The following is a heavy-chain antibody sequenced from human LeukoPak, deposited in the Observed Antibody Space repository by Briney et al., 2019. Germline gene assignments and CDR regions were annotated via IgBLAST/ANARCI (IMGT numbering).Heavy chain of an antibody. D-gene: IGHD3-22*01. Sequence: GESLKISCQGSGYSFTTSWIGWVRQMPGKGLEWMGLIYPADSNTRYSPSFQGQITISADKSIHTAYLQWSSLKASDTAMYYCARRDDSKAFDYWGQGTLVTVSS. CDR3: ARRDDSKAFDY. V-gene: IGHV5-51*01. CDR2: IYPADSNT. J-gene: IGHJ4*02. CDR1: GYSFTTSW.